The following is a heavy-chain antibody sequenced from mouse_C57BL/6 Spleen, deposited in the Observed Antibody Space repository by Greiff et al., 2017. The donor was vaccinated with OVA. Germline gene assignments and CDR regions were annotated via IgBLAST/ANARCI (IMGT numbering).Heavy chain of an antibody. Sequence: QVHVKQPGAELVKPGASVKLSCKASGYTFTSYWMHWVKQRPGQGLEWIGMIHPNSGSANYNEKFKSKATLTVDKSSSTAYMQLSSLTSEDSAVYYCARSHYDGSSYFDYWGQGTTLTVSA. D-gene: IGHD1-1*01. J-gene: IGHJ2*01. CDR2: IHPNSGSA. CDR1: GYTFTSYW. V-gene: IGHV1-64*01. CDR3: ARSHYDGSSYFDY.